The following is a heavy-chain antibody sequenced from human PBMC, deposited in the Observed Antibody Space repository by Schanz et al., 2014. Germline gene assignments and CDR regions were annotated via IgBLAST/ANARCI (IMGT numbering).Heavy chain of an antibody. Sequence: EVQLVESGGVVAQPGRSLRLSCAASGFSFDDYTMHWVRQAPGKGLEWVSLIDRDGGHTYYADSVKGRFTISRDNSKNSLYLQMNSLRTEDTALYYCAKDSRGSSFDMDVWGQGTTVTVSS. CDR2: IDRDGGHT. V-gene: IGHV3-43*01. D-gene: IGHD1-26*01. J-gene: IGHJ6*02. CDR3: AKDSRGSSFDMDV. CDR1: GFSFDDYT.